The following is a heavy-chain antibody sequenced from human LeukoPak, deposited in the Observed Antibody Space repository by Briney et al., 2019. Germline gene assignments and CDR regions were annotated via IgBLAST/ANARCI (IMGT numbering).Heavy chain of an antibody. V-gene: IGHV4-34*01. D-gene: IGHD3-10*01. J-gene: IGHJ4*02. CDR3: ARVDFSRWFGEDY. CDR1: GGSFSGYY. CDR2: IYTNGNT. Sequence: PSETLSLTCAVYGGSFSGYYWSWIRQPPGKGLEWIGHIYTNGNTNYNPSLKSRVTISVDTSKNQFSLKLSSVTAADTAVYYCARVDFSRWFGEDYWGQGTLVTVSS.